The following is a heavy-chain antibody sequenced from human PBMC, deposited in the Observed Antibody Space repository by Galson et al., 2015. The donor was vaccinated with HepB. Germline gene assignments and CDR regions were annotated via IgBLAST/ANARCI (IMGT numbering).Heavy chain of an antibody. CDR2: IKSKTDGGTT. J-gene: IGHJ4*02. CDR3: TTDHLYDSSGYYLFDY. V-gene: IGHV3-15*01. Sequence: SLRLSCAASGFTFSNAWMSWVRQAPGKGLEWVGRIKSKTDGGTTDYAAPVKGRFTTSRDDSKNTLYLQMNSLKTEDTAVYYCTTDHLYDSSGYYLFDYWGQGTLVTVSS. CDR1: GFTFSNAW. D-gene: IGHD3-22*01.